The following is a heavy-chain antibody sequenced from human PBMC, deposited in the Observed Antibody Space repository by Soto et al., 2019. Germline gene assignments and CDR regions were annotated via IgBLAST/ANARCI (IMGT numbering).Heavy chain of an antibody. J-gene: IGHJ4*02. CDR2: IKSKTDGGTT. V-gene: IGHV3-15*01. Sequence: GGSLRLSCAASGFTFSNAWMSWVRQAPGKGLEWVGRIKSKTDGGTTDYAAPVKGRFTISRDDSKNTLYLQMNSLKTEDTAVYYCTTPPIVGATKGEFDYWGQGTLVTVSS. CDR3: TTPPIVGATKGEFDY. D-gene: IGHD1-26*01. CDR1: GFTFSNAW.